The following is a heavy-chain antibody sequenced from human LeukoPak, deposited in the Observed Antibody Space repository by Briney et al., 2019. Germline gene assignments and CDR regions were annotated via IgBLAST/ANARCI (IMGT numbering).Heavy chain of an antibody. CDR2: MNHNSGNT. Sequence: GASVKVSCKASGYTFTSYDINWVRQATGQGLECVGWMNHNSGNTGYAQKFQGRVTMTRNTSISTAYMELSSLRSEDTAVYYCARDYDSSGYYYSGDDAFDIWGQGTMVTVSS. V-gene: IGHV1-8*01. D-gene: IGHD3-22*01. CDR3: ARDYDSSGYYYSGDDAFDI. CDR1: GYTFTSYD. J-gene: IGHJ3*02.